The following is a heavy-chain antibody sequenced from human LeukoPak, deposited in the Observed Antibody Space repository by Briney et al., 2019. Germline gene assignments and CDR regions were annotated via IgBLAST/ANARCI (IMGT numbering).Heavy chain of an antibody. Sequence: VASVKASCKPSGYTFTGYYMHWVRQAPGHGLEWMGWINPYNGNTNYAQKLQGRVTMTTDTSTSTAYMELRSLRSDDTAVYYCARESSEELWFGELLPFDPWGQGTLVTVSS. D-gene: IGHD3-10*01. CDR3: ARESSEELWFGELLPFDP. CDR1: GYTFTGYY. J-gene: IGHJ5*02. V-gene: IGHV1-18*04. CDR2: INPYNGNT.